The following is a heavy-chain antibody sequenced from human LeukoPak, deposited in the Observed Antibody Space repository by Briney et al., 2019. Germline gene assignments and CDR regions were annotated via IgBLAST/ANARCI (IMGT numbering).Heavy chain of an antibody. V-gene: IGHV3-48*01. J-gene: IGHJ4*02. D-gene: IGHD3-10*01. Sequence: PGGSLRLSCAASGFTFSSYSMNWVRQAPGKGLEWVSYISSSSSTIYYADSAKGRFTISRDNAKNSLYLQMSSLRAEDTAVYYCARDRMVRGVIITVFDYWGQGTLVTVSS. CDR2: ISSSSSTI. CDR1: GFTFSSYS. CDR3: ARDRMVRGVIITVFDY.